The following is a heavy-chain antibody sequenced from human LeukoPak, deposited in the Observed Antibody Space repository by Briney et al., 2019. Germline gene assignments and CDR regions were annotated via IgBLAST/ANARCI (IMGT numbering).Heavy chain of an antibody. CDR1: GYTFTGYY. CDR3: ARGVGATDYFDY. J-gene: IGHJ4*02. D-gene: IGHD1-26*01. Sequence: GASVRVSCKASGYTFTGYYMHWVRQAPGQGLEWMGWINPNSGGTNYAQKFQGRVTMTRDTSISTAYMEQSRLRSDDTAVYYCARGVGATDYFDYWGQGTLVTVSS. CDR2: INPNSGGT. V-gene: IGHV1-2*02.